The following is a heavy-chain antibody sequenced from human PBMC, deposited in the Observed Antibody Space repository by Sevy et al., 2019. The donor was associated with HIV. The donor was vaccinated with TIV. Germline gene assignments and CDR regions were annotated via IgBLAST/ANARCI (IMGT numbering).Heavy chain of an antibody. J-gene: IGHJ4*02. CDR1: GDSVSSKGAA. Sequence: SQTLSLTCGISGDSVSSKGAAWNWIRQSPSRGLEWLGRTYYRSKWYATYAVSVKSRLIINPDTSKNQFSLHLNSVTPEDAAVYYRARAVTTWDGQGCNYFDSWGQGTLVTVSS. CDR2: TYYRSKWYA. D-gene: IGHD4-17*01. CDR3: ARAVTTWDGQGCNYFDS. V-gene: IGHV6-1*01.